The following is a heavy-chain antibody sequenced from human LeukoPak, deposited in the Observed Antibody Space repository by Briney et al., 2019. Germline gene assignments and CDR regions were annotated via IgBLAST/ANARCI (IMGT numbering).Heavy chain of an antibody. CDR1: GFTFTNAW. CDR2: IKNRADGETT. V-gene: IGHV3-15*01. CDR3: TTDWFDY. J-gene: IGHJ5*01. Sequence: GGSLRLSCAASGFTFTNAWMTWVRQAPGKGLEWVGRIKNRADGETTDYAAPVEGRFTISRDDSRNTLFLQMNSLKTEDTVVYYCTTDWFDYWGQGTLVAVSS.